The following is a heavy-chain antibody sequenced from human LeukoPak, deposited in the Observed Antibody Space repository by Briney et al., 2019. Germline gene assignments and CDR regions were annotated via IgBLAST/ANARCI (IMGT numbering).Heavy chain of an antibody. Sequence: PSETLSLTCTVSGGFISSYYWSWIRQPPGKGLEWIGYIYYSGSTNYNPSLKSRVTISVDTSKNQFSLKLSSVTAADTAVYYCARITIFGVALDYWGQGPLVTVSS. CDR2: IYYSGST. J-gene: IGHJ4*02. D-gene: IGHD3-3*01. CDR3: ARITIFGVALDY. CDR1: GGFISSYY. V-gene: IGHV4-59*01.